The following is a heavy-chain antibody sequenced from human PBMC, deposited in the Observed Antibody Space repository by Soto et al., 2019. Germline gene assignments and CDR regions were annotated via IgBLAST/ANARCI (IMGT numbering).Heavy chain of an antibody. CDR2: ISSSSSYI. D-gene: IGHD1-20*01. J-gene: IGHJ3*02. V-gene: IGHV3-21*01. Sequence: EVQLVESGGGLVKPGGSLRLSCAASGFTFSSYSMNWVRQAPGKGLEWVSSISSSSSYIYYADSVKGRFTISRDNAKNSLDLQMNSLRAEDTAVYYWARAVTGTTGLGHALESWGQGTTVTVAS. CDR1: GFTFSSYS. CDR3: ARAVTGTTGLGHALES.